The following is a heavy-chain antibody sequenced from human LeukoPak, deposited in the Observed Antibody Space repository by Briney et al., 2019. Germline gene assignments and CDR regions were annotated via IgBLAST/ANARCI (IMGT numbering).Heavy chain of an antibody. Sequence: PGGSLRLSCAASGFTFSSYSMNWVRQAPGKGLEWVCSINSDSSLMYYAESVKGRFTISRDNARNSLYLQMSSLRVEDTAVYCCIRDLFDDYSLDYWGQGALVTVSS. CDR2: INSDSSLM. CDR3: IRDLFDDYSLDY. D-gene: IGHD3-16*01. CDR1: GFTFSSYS. J-gene: IGHJ4*02. V-gene: IGHV3-21*01.